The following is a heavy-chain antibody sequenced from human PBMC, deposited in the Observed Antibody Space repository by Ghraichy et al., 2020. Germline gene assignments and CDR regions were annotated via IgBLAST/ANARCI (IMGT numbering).Heavy chain of an antibody. J-gene: IGHJ4*02. CDR1: GFAFSNYG. CDR2: TSYNGNNK. Sequence: GGSLRLSCAASGFAFSNYGMLWVRQSPGKGLECVAVTSYNGNNKYYADSVKGRFTISRDDSKNTLYLQMDSLRVEDTAIYYCAKGESYSNYVGADYWGQGTLVSGSS. D-gene: IGHD4-11*01. V-gene: IGHV3-30*18. CDR3: AKGESYSNYVGADY.